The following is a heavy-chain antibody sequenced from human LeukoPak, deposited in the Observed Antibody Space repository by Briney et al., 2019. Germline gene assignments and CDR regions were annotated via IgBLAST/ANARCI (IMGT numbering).Heavy chain of an antibody. CDR1: GYTFTGYY. V-gene: IGHV1-2*02. CDR3: ARRAGAYSHPYDY. J-gene: IGHJ4*02. D-gene: IGHD4/OR15-4a*01. Sequence: TSVKVSCKASGYTFTGYYMHWVRQAPGQGLEWMGWINPNSGGTNYAQKFQGRVTMTRDTSISTAYMELSRLRSDDTAVYYCARRAGAYSHPYDYWGQGTLVTVSS. CDR2: INPNSGGT.